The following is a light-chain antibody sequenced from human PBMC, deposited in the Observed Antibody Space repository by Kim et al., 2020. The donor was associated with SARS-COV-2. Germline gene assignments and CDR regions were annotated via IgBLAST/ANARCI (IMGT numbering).Light chain of an antibody. J-gene: IGLJ1*01. CDR1: SLRNYY. Sequence: EQTVRITCQGDSLRNYYASWYQKKPGQAPVLVIYGKNNRPSGIPDRFSGSSSGNTASMTITGAQAEDEADYYCNSRDSSGNHLGVFGTGTKVTVL. CDR2: GKN. CDR3: NSRDSSGNHLGV. V-gene: IGLV3-19*01.